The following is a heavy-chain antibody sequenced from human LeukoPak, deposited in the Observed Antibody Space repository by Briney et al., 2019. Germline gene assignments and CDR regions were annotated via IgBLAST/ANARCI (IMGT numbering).Heavy chain of an antibody. CDR2: ISWNSGSM. V-gene: IGHV3-9*01. D-gene: IGHD3-22*01. CDR1: GFTFDKYA. J-gene: IGHJ5*01. CDR3: VKDFTNYYDSSGYLGS. Sequence: PGRSLRLSCAASGFTFDKYAMHWVRQTPGKGLEWVSGISWNSGSMGYADSVKGRFNISRDNAKSSLYLQMDSLRIDDTALYYCVKDFTNYYDSSGYLGSWGQRTLVTVSS.